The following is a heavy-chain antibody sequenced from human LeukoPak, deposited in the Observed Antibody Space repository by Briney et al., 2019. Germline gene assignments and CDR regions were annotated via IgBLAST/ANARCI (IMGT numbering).Heavy chain of an antibody. CDR3: ARVFYYDSSGFYGMDV. CDR2: IKHSGST. J-gene: IGHJ6*02. CDR1: GGSFSGYY. Sequence: SETLSLTCAVYGGSFSGYYWSWIRQPPGKGLEWIGEIKHSGSTNYNPSLKSRVTISVDTSKNQFSLKLSSVTAADTAVYYCARVFYYDSSGFYGMDVWGQGTTVTVSS. D-gene: IGHD3-22*01. V-gene: IGHV4-34*01.